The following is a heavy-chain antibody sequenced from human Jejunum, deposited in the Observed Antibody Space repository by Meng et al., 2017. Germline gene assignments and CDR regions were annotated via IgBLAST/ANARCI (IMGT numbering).Heavy chain of an antibody. CDR3: ARGGRDDYNVPHY. CDR2: INPDNGVT. J-gene: IGHJ4*02. CDR1: GDTFIGYY. V-gene: IGHV1-2*06. Sequence: QVQLVQWGAEVKKPGASVNVSCKASGDTFIGYYMSWVRQAPGQGLEWMGRINPDNGVTNYAQRFQGRVTMTRDTYITTAYMELNRLTSGDTAFYYCARGGRDDYNVPHYWGQGTLVTVSS. D-gene: IGHD5-24*01.